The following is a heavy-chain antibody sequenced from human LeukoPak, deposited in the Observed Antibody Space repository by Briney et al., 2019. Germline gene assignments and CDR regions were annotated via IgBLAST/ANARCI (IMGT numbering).Heavy chain of an antibody. CDR3: AREETYGGNLCY. J-gene: IGHJ4*02. Sequence: GGSLRLSCAASGFTFSSYSMNWVRQAPGKGLEWVSSISSSSSYIYYADSVKGRFTISRDNAKNSLYLQMNSLRAEDTAVYYCAREETYGGNLCYWGQGTLVTVSS. D-gene: IGHD4-23*01. CDR2: ISSSSSYI. CDR1: GFTFSSYS. V-gene: IGHV3-21*01.